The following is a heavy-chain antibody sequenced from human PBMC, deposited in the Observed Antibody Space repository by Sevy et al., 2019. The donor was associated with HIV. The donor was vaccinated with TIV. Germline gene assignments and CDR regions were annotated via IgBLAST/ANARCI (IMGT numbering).Heavy chain of an antibody. J-gene: IGHJ6*02. CDR1: GFTFSNYA. V-gene: IGHV3-23*01. CDR3: ARAMGV. CDR2: ISGSGDNT. Sequence: GGSLRLSCAASGFTFSNYAMNWVRQTPGKGLEWVSSISGSGDNTYYADSVKGRFTISRDNAKNSGYLQMHSLRVEDSGVYYCARAMGVWGQGTTVTVSS.